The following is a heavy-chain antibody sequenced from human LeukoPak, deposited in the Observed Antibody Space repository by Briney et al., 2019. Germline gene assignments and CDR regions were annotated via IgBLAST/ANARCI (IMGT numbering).Heavy chain of an antibody. J-gene: IGHJ4*02. Sequence: GAPLKPCSSPSRYTFTASYIHSGLRAPGPRLEGLGWISPNSGGTNYAQKFQGRVTMTRDTSISTAYMELSRLRSDDTAVYYCARASERGGDGYSFDYWGQGTLVTVSS. CDR2: ISPNSGGT. D-gene: IGHD2-21*02. CDR1: RYTFTASY. CDR3: ARASERGGDGYSFDY. V-gene: IGHV1-2*02.